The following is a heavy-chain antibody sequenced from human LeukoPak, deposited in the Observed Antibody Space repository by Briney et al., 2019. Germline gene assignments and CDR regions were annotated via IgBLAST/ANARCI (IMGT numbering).Heavy chain of an antibody. D-gene: IGHD6-6*01. Sequence: GASLQISCKGSGYSFTSYWIGWVRPLPGKGLEWMGIIYPGDSDTRYSPSFQGQVTISADKSISTAYLQWSSLKASDTAMYYCARAQHSSSDIDYWGQGTLVTVSS. CDR3: ARAQHSSSDIDY. J-gene: IGHJ4*02. CDR2: IYPGDSDT. CDR1: GYSFTSYW. V-gene: IGHV5-51*01.